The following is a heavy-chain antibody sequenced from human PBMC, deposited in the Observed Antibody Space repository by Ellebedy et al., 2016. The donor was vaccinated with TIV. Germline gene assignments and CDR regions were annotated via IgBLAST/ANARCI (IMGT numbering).Heavy chain of an antibody. CDR1: GFTFSSYA. J-gene: IGHJ6*02. D-gene: IGHD3-16*01. CDR2: ISGSGGST. V-gene: IGHV3-23*01. Sequence: GGSLRLSXAASGFTFSSYAMSWVRQAPGKGLEWVSAISGSGGSTYYADSVKGRFTISRDNSKNTLYLQMDSLRAEDMAVYYCARDRGGGVGYYYYGMDVWGQGTTVTVSS. CDR3: ARDRGGGVGYYYYGMDV.